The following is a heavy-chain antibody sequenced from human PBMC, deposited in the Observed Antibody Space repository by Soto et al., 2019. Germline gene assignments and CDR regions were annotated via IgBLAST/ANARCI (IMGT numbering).Heavy chain of an antibody. CDR2: IIPYYNTL. CDR1: EGTFNSYA. V-gene: IGHV1-69*01. CDR3: ASGASRWYPYFFDS. Sequence: QAQVVQSGAEVRKPGSSVKLSCRASEGTFNSYAIAWVRQAPGQGLEWMGGIIPYYNTLNYAQKFQDRFTITADDSTNTVSMELSSLRSDDTAVYFCASGASRWYPYFFDSLAQGTLVTVSS. D-gene: IGHD6-13*01. J-gene: IGHJ4*02.